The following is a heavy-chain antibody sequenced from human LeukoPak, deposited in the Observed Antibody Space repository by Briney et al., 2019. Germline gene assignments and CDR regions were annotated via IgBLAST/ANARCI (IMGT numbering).Heavy chain of an antibody. CDR1: GFTFSSYG. V-gene: IGHV3-33*06. CDR3: AKGSGSYYGYFDY. J-gene: IGHJ4*02. Sequence: PGGSLRLSCAASGFTFSSYGMHWVRQAPGKGLEWVAVIWYDGSNKYYADSVKGRFTISRDNSKNTLYLQMNSLRAEDTAVYYCAKGSGSYYGYFDYWGQGTLVTVSS. D-gene: IGHD1-26*01. CDR2: IWYDGSNK.